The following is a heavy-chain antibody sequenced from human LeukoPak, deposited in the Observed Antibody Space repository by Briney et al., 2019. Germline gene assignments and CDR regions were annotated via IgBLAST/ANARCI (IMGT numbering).Heavy chain of an antibody. CDR1: GDTFSSYA. CDR3: ARDRAIEATKEAGSLAGFFDY. Sequence: SVTVSFKASGDTFSSYAISWVRQAPGQGLEWMGGIIPMFDKANYAQKLQGRVTISAVESTTTAYLELSSLTSEDTAVYYCARDRAIEATKEAGSLAGFFDYWGQGTLVTVSS. J-gene: IGHJ4*02. V-gene: IGHV1-69*01. D-gene: IGHD5-12*01. CDR2: IIPMFDKA.